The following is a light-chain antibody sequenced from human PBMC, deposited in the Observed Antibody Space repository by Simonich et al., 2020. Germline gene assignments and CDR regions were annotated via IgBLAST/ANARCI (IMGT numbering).Light chain of an antibody. Sequence: QSALTQPASVSGSPGQSITISCTGTSSDVGSYNLVSWYQQHPGKAPKLMIYEGSKRPSGVPDRFSGSKSGTSASLAITGLQAEDEADYYCQSYDSSLWVFGGGTKLTVL. J-gene: IGLJ3*02. CDR1: SSDVGSYNL. CDR2: EGS. CDR3: QSYDSSLWV. V-gene: IGLV2-14*02.